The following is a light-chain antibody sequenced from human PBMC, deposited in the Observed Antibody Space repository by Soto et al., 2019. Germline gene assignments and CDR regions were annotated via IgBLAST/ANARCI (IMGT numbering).Light chain of an antibody. Sequence: EIVMTQSPATLSVSPGETATLSCRASQSVSYNLAWYQQKPGQGSRLLIYGAFTRATGIPARFSGSGSGTEFTLTIGSLQSEDFALYYCQQYKNWPPLTFGGGTKVEIK. CDR1: QSVSYN. V-gene: IGKV3-15*01. CDR2: GAF. J-gene: IGKJ4*01. CDR3: QQYKNWPPLT.